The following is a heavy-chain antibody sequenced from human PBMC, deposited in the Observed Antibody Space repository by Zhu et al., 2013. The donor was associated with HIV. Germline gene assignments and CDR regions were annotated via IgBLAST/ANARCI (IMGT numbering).Heavy chain of an antibody. Sequence: QVQLVQSGTEVKKPGASVRVSCKTSKYTFTAYYIHWVRQAPGQGLEWMGWINPKNGGTNYAQKFKGRVTMTRDTSIDTAYMDLKNLKSDDTAVYYCAREDRRLMTTLDHWGQGTLVTISS. D-gene: IGHD4-4*01. V-gene: IGHV1-2*02. CDR3: AREDRRLMTTLDH. J-gene: IGHJ4*02. CDR1: KYTFTAYY. CDR2: INPKNGGT.